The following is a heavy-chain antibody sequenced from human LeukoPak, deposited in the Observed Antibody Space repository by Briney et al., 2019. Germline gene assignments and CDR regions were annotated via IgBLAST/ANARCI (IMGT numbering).Heavy chain of an antibody. CDR2: ISGSGGST. CDR3: AKVPGSGSYRDAFDM. Sequence: GGSLRLSCAASGFTFSSYAMYWVRQAPGKGLEWVSTISGSGGSTYYADSVKGRFTISRDNSKNTLYLQMNSLRAEDTAVYYCAKVPGSGSYRDAFDMWGQGTMVTVSS. V-gene: IGHV3-23*01. CDR1: GFTFSSYA. J-gene: IGHJ3*02. D-gene: IGHD3-10*01.